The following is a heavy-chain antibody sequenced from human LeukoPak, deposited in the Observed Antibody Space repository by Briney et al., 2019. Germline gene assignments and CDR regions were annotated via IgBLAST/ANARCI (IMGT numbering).Heavy chain of an antibody. D-gene: IGHD3-9*01. Sequence: ASVKASCKVSGFTLTELSVHWVRQAPGKGLEWMGGFDPEDGETSYAQNFQGRVTMTEDTSTDTAYMELSSLGSEDTAVYYCATRGSVLRYFDWSLDYWGQGTLVTVSS. CDR2: FDPEDGET. CDR1: GFTLTELS. CDR3: ATRGSVLRYFDWSLDY. J-gene: IGHJ4*02. V-gene: IGHV1-24*01.